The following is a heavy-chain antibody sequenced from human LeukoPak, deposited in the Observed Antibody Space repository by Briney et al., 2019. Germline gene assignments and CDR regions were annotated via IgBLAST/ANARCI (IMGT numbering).Heavy chain of an antibody. J-gene: IGHJ6*03. CDR3: ARSPIVVVPGDYYYYYMDV. V-gene: IGHV1-69*13. CDR1: GGTFSSYA. CDR2: IIPIFGTA. Sequence: ASVKVSCKASGGTFSSYAISWVRQAPGQGLEWMGGIIPIFGTANYAQKFQGRVTITADESTSTAYMELRSLRSDDTAVYYCARSPIVVVPGDYYYYYMDVWGKGTTVTVSS. D-gene: IGHD2-2*01.